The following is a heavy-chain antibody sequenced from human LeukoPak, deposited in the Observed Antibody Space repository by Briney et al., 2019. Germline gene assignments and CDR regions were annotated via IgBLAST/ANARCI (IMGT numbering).Heavy chain of an antibody. CDR3: ARHVGDSSGGGWFDP. CDR2: INHSGST. V-gene: IGHV4-34*01. CDR1: DESFSAYY. Sequence: SETLSLTCAVYDESFSAYYWSWIRHPPGKGLEWIGEINHSGSTNYNPSLKSRVTISVDTSKNQFSLKLSSVTAADTAVYYCARHVGDSSGGGWFDPWGQGTLVTVSS. J-gene: IGHJ5*02. D-gene: IGHD3-22*01.